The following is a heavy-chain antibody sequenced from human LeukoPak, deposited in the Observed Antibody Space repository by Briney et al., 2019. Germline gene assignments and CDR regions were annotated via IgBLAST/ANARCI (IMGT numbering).Heavy chain of an antibody. CDR1: GFTFCSYS. D-gene: IGHD7-27*01. CDR2: ISSSSSYI. CDR3: ARVWVNWFDP. V-gene: IGHV3-21*01. Sequence: GGSLRLSCAASGFTFCSYSMNWVRQAPGKGLEWVSSISSSSSYIYYADSVKGRFTISRDNAKNSLYLQMNSLRAEDTAVYYCARVWVNWFDPWGQGTLVTVSS. J-gene: IGHJ5*02.